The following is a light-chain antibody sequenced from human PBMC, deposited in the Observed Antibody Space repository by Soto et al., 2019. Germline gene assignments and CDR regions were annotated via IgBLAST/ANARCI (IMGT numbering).Light chain of an antibody. CDR3: QQYNNWPLMYT. V-gene: IGKV3-15*01. J-gene: IGKJ2*01. CDR1: QSINTN. Sequence: EIVMTQSPATLSVSPGERATLSCRASQSINTNLAWYQQNPGQAPRLLIYGASTRATGIPARFSGSGSGTEFTLTISSLKSEDFAVYYCQQYNNWPLMYTFGQGTKLEIK. CDR2: GAS.